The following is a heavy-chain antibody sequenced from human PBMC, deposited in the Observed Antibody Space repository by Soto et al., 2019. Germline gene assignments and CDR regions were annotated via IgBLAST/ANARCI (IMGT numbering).Heavy chain of an antibody. CDR3: AKDRSPHLGYCSGGSCSTGFDY. Sequence: SLRLSCAASGLTFDSYGMHWVRQPPGKGLEWVSGITWNSGRIDYADSVKGRFTISGDNAKNSLYLQMNSLRAEDTALYYCAKDRSPHLGYCSGGSCSTGFDYWGQGTLVTVSS. CDR2: ITWNSGRI. CDR1: GLTFDSYG. D-gene: IGHD2-15*01. J-gene: IGHJ4*02. V-gene: IGHV3-9*01.